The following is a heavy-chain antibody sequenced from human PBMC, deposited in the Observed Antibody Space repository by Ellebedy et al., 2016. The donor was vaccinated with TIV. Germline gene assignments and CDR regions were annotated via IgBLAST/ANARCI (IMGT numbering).Heavy chain of an antibody. CDR2: IKTDGSET. J-gene: IGHJ5*02. V-gene: IGHV3-7*01. CDR1: GFTFSSYG. Sequence: GESLKISCAASGFTFSSYGMHWVRQAPGKGLEWVAHIKTDGSETYYVDSVKGRFTISRENAKNALFLQMDGLRVDDSAVYYCVGFGVFNLWGQGAPVTVSS. D-gene: IGHD3-3*01. CDR3: VGFGVFNL.